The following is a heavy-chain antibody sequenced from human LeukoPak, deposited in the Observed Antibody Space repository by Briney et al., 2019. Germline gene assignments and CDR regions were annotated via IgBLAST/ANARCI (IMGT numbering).Heavy chain of an antibody. CDR3: AGCLGFSAAPAY. J-gene: IGHJ4*02. V-gene: IGHV4-34*01. Sequence: SATLSPTCAVYGGSFSGYYWSWIRQPPGKGLEWIGEINHSGSTNYNPSLKSRVTISVDTSKNQFSLQLSSVTAADTAVYYCAGCLGFSAAPAYGGQGTLVTV. CDR1: GGSFSGYY. CDR2: INHSGST. D-gene: IGHD3-16*01.